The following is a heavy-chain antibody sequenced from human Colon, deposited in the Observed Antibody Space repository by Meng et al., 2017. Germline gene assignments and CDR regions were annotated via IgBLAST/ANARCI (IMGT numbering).Heavy chain of an antibody. CDR2: VYYSGTT. CDR3: ARAPAVTRYFEY. CDR1: GGSINSDY. V-gene: IGHV4-59*01. Sequence: VQLQESGPGLVKPSETLSLTCTVSGGSINSDYWSWIRQAPGKGLEWIGHVYYSGTTNYNPSLKSRVTISVDTSKNQFSLNLSSVTAADTAVYYCARAPAVTRYFEYWGQGVLVTVSS. J-gene: IGHJ4*02. D-gene: IGHD4-17*01.